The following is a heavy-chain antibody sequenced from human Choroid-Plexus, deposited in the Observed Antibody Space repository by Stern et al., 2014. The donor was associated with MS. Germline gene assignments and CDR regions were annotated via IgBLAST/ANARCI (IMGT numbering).Heavy chain of an antibody. D-gene: IGHD2/OR15-2a*01. V-gene: IGHV3-30*18. CDR2: VSYDGSNK. J-gene: IGHJ5*02. CDR3: AKDLHYLTYFFDH. Sequence: VQLVESGGGVVQPGRPLRLSCVASGFTFGSCAMHWVRQAPGNGLEWVAGVSYDGSNKYYADSVKGRFTISRDNSQNTLYMQMSSLRPEDTAVYYCAKDLHYLTYFFDHWGQGSLVTVSS. CDR1: GFTFGSCA.